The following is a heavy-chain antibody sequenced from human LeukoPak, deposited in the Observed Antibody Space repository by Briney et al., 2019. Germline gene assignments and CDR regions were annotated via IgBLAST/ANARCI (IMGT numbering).Heavy chain of an antibody. CDR2: IYTSGST. J-gene: IGHJ4*02. CDR1: GASISSDY. D-gene: IGHD3-22*01. V-gene: IGHV4-4*07. CDR3: AREGDYYDTSGTLDY. Sequence: SETLSLTCTVSGASISSDYWSWIRQPAGKGLEWIGHIYTSGSTNYNPSLKSRVTISLDTSKNQFSLKLNSVTAADTAVYYCAREGDYYDTSGTLDYWGQGTLVTVSS.